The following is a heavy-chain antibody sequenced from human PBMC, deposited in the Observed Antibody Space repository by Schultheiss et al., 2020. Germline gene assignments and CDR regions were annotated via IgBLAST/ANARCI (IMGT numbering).Heavy chain of an antibody. CDR3: ARQGYGVPASFDY. J-gene: IGHJ4*02. D-gene: IGHD4-17*01. CDR2: ISYDGSNK. Sequence: GGSLRLSCAASGFTFSSYGMHWVRQAPGKGLEWVAVISYDGSNKYYADSVKGRFTISRDNSKNTLYLQMNSLRAEDTAVYYCARQGYGVPASFDYWGQGTLVTVPS. CDR1: GFTFSSYG. V-gene: IGHV3-30*03.